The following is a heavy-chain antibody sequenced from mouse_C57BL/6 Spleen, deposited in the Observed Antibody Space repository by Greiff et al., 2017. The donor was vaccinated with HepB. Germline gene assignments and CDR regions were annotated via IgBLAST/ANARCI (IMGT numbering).Heavy chain of an antibody. Sequence: VKLQESGPGLVQPSQSLSITCTVSGFSLTSYGVHWVRQSPGKGLEWLGVIWRGGSTDYNAAFMSRLSITKDNSKSQVFFKMNSLQADDTAIYYCAKKRDFWYFDVWGTGTTVTVSS. J-gene: IGHJ1*03. CDR1: GFSLTSYG. CDR3: AKKRDFWYFDV. V-gene: IGHV2-5*01. CDR2: IWRGGST.